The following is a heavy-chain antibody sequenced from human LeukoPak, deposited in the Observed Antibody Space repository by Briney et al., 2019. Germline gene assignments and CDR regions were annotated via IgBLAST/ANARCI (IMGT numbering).Heavy chain of an antibody. CDR3: ARDSITGDNSLDY. J-gene: IGHJ4*02. Sequence: GGSLRLSGAASGFTFSTYGMQWVRQAPGKGLEWVAVIVNDGGNAHYADSVRGRFTISRDNSKNTLYLQMNSLRAEDTAVYYCARDSITGDNSLDYWGRGTLVTVSS. D-gene: IGHD7-27*01. CDR2: IVNDGGNA. V-gene: IGHV3-33*05. CDR1: GFTFSTYG.